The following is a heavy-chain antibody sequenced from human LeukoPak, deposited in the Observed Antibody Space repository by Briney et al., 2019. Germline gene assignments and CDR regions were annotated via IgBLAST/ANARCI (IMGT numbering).Heavy chain of an antibody. CDR1: GFTFSSYG. J-gene: IGHJ4*02. Sequence: PGGSLRLSCAASGFTFSSYGMNWVRQAPGKGLEWVSSISSSSSYIYYADSVRGRFTISRDNAKNSLYLQMNSLRAEDTAVYYCARGGLYCSSTSCYGGDYWGQGTLVTVSS. D-gene: IGHD2-2*01. V-gene: IGHV3-21*01. CDR2: ISSSSSYI. CDR3: ARGGLYCSSTSCYGGDY.